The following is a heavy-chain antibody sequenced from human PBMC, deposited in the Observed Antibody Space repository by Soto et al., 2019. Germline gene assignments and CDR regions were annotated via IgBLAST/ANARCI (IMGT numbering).Heavy chain of an antibody. D-gene: IGHD3-9*01. CDR3: ARSTYYDILAGSYYYYAMDV. Sequence: PGGSLRLSCAASGFTVGSNYMSWVRQAPGKGLEWVSVIYSEGTPYYADSVKGRFTISRENSNNTLNLHMNNLRGEDKAVYYCARSTYYDILAGSYYYYAMDVWGQGATVTVSS. CDR2: IYSEGTP. CDR1: GFTVGSNY. J-gene: IGHJ6*02. V-gene: IGHV3-53*01.